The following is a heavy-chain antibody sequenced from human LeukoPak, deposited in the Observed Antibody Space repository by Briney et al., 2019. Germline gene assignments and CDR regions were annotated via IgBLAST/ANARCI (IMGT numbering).Heavy chain of an antibody. CDR1: GFTFSSYW. Sequence: GGSLRLSCAASGFTFSSYWMSWVRQAPGQGLEWMGGIIPIFGTANYAQKFQGRVTITADESTSTAYMELSSLRSEDTAVYYCARGHHIVWGLSCWGQGTLVTVSS. CDR3: ARGHHIVWGLSC. V-gene: IGHV1-69*01. J-gene: IGHJ4*02. CDR2: IIPIFGTA. D-gene: IGHD2-21*01.